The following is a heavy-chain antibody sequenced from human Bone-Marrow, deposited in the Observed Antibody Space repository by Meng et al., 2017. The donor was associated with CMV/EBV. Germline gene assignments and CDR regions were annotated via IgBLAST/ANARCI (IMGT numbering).Heavy chain of an antibody. Sequence: SETLSLTCTVSGGSISSSSYYWGWIRQPPGKGLEWIVSIYYSGSTYYNPSLKSRVTISVDTSKNQFSLKLSSMTAADTAVYYCARLRGYSGYVDYWGQGTLVTVSS. CDR1: GGSISSSSYY. V-gene: IGHV4-39*01. D-gene: IGHD5-12*01. J-gene: IGHJ4*02. CDR3: ARLRGYSGYVDY. CDR2: IYYSGST.